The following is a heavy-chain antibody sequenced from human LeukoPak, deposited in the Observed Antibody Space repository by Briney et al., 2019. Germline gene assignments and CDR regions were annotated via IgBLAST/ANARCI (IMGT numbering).Heavy chain of an antibody. CDR1: GGSFSGYY. CDR2: INHSGST. V-gene: IGHV4-34*01. D-gene: IGHD3-10*01. Sequence: SETLSLTCAVYGGSFSGYYWSWIRQPPGKGLEWIGEINHSGSTNYNPSLKSRVTISVDTCKNQFSLKLNSVTAADTAVYYCAKSNGYGLVDIWGQGTMVTVSS. CDR3: AKSNGYGLVDI. J-gene: IGHJ3*02.